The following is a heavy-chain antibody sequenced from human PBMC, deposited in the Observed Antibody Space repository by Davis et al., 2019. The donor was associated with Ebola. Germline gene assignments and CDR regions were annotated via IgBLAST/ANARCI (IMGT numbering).Heavy chain of an antibody. Sequence: GESLKISCAASGFPFSSYAMSWVRQAPGKGLEWVSAISYSGDNTFYADSVKGRFTISRDNSKSTLYLQMNSLRAEDTAIYYCAKDRSMVRGVSFDYWGQGTLVTVSS. CDR2: ISYSGDNT. D-gene: IGHD3-10*01. V-gene: IGHV3-23*01. CDR1: GFPFSSYA. J-gene: IGHJ4*02. CDR3: AKDRSMVRGVSFDY.